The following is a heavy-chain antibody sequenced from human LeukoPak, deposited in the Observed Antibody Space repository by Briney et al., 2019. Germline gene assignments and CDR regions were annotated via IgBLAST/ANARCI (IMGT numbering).Heavy chain of an antibody. J-gene: IGHJ4*02. V-gene: IGHV1-18*01. CDR2: ISAYNGNT. Sequence: ASVKVSCKASGYTFTSYGISWVRQAPGQGLEWMGWISAYNGNTNYAQKLQGRVTMTTDTSTSTAYMELRSLRSDDTAVYYCASGDHYSRSGSFYSDYWGQGTLVTVSS. CDR1: GYTFTSYG. D-gene: IGHD3-10*01. CDR3: ASGDHYSRSGSFYSDY.